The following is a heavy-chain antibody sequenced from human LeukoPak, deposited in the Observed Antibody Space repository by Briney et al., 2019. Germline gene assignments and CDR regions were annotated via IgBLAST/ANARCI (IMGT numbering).Heavy chain of an antibody. D-gene: IGHD6-6*01. V-gene: IGHV4-34*01. CDR2: INHSGST. Sequence: SETLSLTCAVYGGSFSGYYWSWIRQPPGKGLEWIGEINHSGSTNYNPSLKSRVTISVDTSKNQFSLKLSSVTAADTAVYYCARGGKTAYSSSSHFHYWGQGTLVTVSS. J-gene: IGHJ4*02. CDR1: GGSFSGYY. CDR3: ARGGKTAYSSSSHFHY.